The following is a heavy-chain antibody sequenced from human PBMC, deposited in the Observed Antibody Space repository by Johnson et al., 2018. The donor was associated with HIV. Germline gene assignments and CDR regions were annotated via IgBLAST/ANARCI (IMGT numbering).Heavy chain of an antibody. J-gene: IGHJ3*02. CDR1: GFTFSSYW. CDR2: IKQDGSEK. D-gene: IGHD3-3*01. V-gene: IGHV3-7*04. Sequence: EVQLVESGGGLVQPGGSLRLSCAASGFTFSSYWMTWVRQAPGKGLEWVANIKQDGSEKYYVDSVKGRFTISRDNAKNSLYLQMNSLRAEDTAVYYCARAYYTFWSGYDALYIWGQGTMVTVSS. CDR3: ARAYYTFWSGYDALYI.